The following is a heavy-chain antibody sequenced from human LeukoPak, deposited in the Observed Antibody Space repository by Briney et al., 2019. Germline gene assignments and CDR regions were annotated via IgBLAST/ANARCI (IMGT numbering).Heavy chain of an antibody. J-gene: IGHJ3*02. CDR3: ARGASVVAGNDNAFDI. CDR1: GFTFSSYG. CDR2: ISTSSSYI. Sequence: GGSLRLSCAASGFTFSSYGIHWVRQAPGKGLEWVSSISTSSSYIYYADSVKGRFTISRDNAKKSLYLQMNSLRADDTAVYYCARGASVVAGNDNAFDIWGQGTMVTVSS. D-gene: IGHD6-19*01. V-gene: IGHV3-21*01.